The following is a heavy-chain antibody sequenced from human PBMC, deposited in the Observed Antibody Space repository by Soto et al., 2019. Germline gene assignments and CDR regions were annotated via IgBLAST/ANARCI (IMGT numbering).Heavy chain of an antibody. CDR1: GGSISSGDYY. D-gene: IGHD2-2*02. CDR2: IYYSGST. V-gene: IGHV4-30-4*01. CDR3: ARAPHRYCSSTSCYIAHAFDI. J-gene: IGHJ3*02. Sequence: SETLSLTCTVSGGSISSGDYYWSWIRQPPGKGLEWIGYIYYSGSTYYNPSLKSRVTISVDTSKNQFSLKLSSVTAADTAVYYCARAPHRYCSSTSCYIAHAFDIWCQGTMVTVSS.